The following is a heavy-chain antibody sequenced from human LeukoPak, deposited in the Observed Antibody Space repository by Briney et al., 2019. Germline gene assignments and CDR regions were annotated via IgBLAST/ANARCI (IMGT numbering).Heavy chain of an antibody. D-gene: IGHD6-6*01. CDR1: GFTFSNYA. J-gene: IGHJ6*03. CDR3: VKDQHSTSLSYMDV. Sequence: GGSLRLSCAASGFTFSNYAMNWVRQAPGKGLEWVSDISGSGAVTYYGDSVKGRVTTSRDNSKNTLYLQMTSLRAEDTAVYFCVKDQHSTSLSYMDVWGDGTTVTVSS. V-gene: IGHV3-23*01. CDR2: ISGSGAVT.